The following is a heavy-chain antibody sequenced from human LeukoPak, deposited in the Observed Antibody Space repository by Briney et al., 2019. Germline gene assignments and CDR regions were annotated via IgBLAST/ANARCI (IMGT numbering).Heavy chain of an antibody. CDR3: ARDFASDTSAYYFGYNWFDP. D-gene: IGHD3-22*01. CDR2: ISSSGSSI. V-gene: IGHV3-48*02. J-gene: IGHJ5*02. CDR1: GFTFSIYS. Sequence: GGSLRLSCAASGFTFSIYSMNWVRQAPGKGLEWVSDISSSGSSIYYADSVRGRFTISRDNAKNSLFLQMDSLRDEDTAVYYCARDFASDTSAYYFGYNWFDPWGQGTQVAVSS.